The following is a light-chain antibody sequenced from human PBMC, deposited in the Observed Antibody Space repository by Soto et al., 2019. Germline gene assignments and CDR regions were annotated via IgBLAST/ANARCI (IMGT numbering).Light chain of an antibody. CDR3: SSYTSSITLV. CDR2: DVS. Sequence: HSALTQPASVSASPGQSITISCTGTSSDVGGYNYVSWYQQHPGKAPKLMIYDVSNRPSGVSNRFSGSKSGNTASLTISGLQAEDEADYYCSSYTSSITLVFGGGTKLTVL. J-gene: IGLJ2*01. CDR1: SSDVGGYNY. V-gene: IGLV2-14*01.